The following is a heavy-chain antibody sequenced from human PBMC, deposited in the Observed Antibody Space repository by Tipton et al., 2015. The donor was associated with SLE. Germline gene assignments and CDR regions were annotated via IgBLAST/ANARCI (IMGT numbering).Heavy chain of an antibody. V-gene: IGHV4-31*11. CDR1: GYSISSAYS. J-gene: IGHJ4*01. Sequence: TLSLTCVVSGYSISSAYSWGWIRQHPGKGPEWIGYIYNSGGTYYNPSLKSRVTISIDTSKNQFSLKVNSVTAADTALYYCARAVAGNSEYFDYWGHGTLVTVSS. CDR3: ARAVAGNSEYFDY. CDR2: IYNSGGT. D-gene: IGHD6-19*01.